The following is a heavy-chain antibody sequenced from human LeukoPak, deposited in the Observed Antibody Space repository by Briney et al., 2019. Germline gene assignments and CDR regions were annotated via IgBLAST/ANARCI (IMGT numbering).Heavy chain of an antibody. J-gene: IGHJ4*02. CDR3: ARLAVAGHFDH. D-gene: IGHD6-19*01. V-gene: IGHV1-18*01. CDR2: ISGYNCDT. CDR1: GYTFTSYG. Sequence: ASVKVSCKASGYTFTSYGISWVRQAPGQGLEWMGWISGYNCDTNYAQKLQGRVTMTTDTSTSTVYMELRSLRSDDTAVYFCARLAVAGHFDHWGQGTLVTVSS.